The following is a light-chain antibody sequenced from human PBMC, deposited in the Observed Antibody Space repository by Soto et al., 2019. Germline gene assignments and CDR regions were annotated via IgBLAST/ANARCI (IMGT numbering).Light chain of an antibody. J-gene: IGLJ1*01. CDR3: ATWDDSLDGYF. CDR2: YTS. Sequence: HSVLTQSPSSSGTPGHGVTISCSGRSSNIGSNSVSWYQHLPGTAPKLVIYYTSRRPSGVPDRFSGSKSGTSASLAISGLQSEDEADYYCATWDDSLDGYFFGTGTKVTVL. V-gene: IGLV1-44*01. CDR1: SSNIGSNS.